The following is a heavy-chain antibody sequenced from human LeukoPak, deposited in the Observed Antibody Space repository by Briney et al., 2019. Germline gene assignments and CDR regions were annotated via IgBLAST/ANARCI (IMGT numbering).Heavy chain of an antibody. J-gene: IGHJ5*02. D-gene: IGHD2-21*01. CDR2: ISYDGSNK. CDR3: AKGGIPDDP. CDR1: GFSFSSYG. V-gene: IGHV3-30*18. Sequence: GRSLRLSCAASGFSFSSYGMHWVRQAPGKGLEWVAVISYDGSNKYHADSVKGRFTISRDNSKNTLYLQMNSLRVEDTAVYYCAKGGIPDDPWGQGTLATVSS.